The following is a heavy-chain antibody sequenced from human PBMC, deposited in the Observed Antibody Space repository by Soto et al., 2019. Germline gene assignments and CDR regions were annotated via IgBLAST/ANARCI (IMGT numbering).Heavy chain of an antibody. Sequence: ASVKVSCKASGFTFSRYVVQWVRQARGQGLEWIGWIVVGSGNTNYAQKFQERVTITRDMSTSTAYMELSSLRSEDTAVYYCVRRGGSYDDYKINYFDSWGQGALVTVSS. CDR1: GFTFSRYV. J-gene: IGHJ4*02. V-gene: IGHV1-58*01. CDR2: IVVGSGNT. D-gene: IGHD4-17*01. CDR3: VRRGGSYDDYKINYFDS.